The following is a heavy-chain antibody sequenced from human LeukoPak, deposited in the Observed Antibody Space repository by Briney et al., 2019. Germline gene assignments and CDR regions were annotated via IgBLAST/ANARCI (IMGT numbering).Heavy chain of an antibody. D-gene: IGHD6-6*01. Sequence: SETLSLTCAVSGYSISSGYDWGWIRQPPGKGLEWIGSIYHSGSTYYIPSLKSRVAISVDTSKNQFSLKLSSVTAADTAVYYCARVLKYSSSSNWFDPWGQGTLVTVSS. J-gene: IGHJ5*02. V-gene: IGHV4-38-2*01. CDR3: ARVLKYSSSSNWFDP. CDR2: IYHSGST. CDR1: GYSISSGYD.